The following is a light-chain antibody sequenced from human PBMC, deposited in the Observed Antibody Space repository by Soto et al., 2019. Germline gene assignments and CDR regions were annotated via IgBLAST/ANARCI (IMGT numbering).Light chain of an antibody. CDR3: MQGTHWPPWT. CDR2: KVS. V-gene: IGKV2-30*01. Sequence: VGMSHPPLSLPVTRGQQATLSCTSSQSLFYSGGNADMNWFRQRPGQSPRRLMYKVSNRDSGVPDRFSGSGSGSDITLKISRVEAEDVGFYYCMQGTHWPPWTFGQGTKVDI. J-gene: IGKJ1*01. CDR1: QSLFYSGGNAD.